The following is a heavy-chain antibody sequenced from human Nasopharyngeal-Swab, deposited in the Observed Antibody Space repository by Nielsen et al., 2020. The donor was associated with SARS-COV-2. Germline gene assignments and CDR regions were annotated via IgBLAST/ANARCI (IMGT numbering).Heavy chain of an antibody. D-gene: IGHD4-17*01. CDR2: INPSGGST. V-gene: IGHV1-46*01. CDR3: ARDLTVTDGDYYYYGMDV. J-gene: IGHJ6*02. Sequence: ASVKVSCKAYGYTFTSYYMHWVRQAPGQRLEWMGVINPSGGSTSYAQKFQGRVTMTRDTSTSTVYMELSSLRSEDTAVYYCARDLTVTDGDYYYYGMDVWGQGTTVTVSS. CDR1: GYTFTSYY.